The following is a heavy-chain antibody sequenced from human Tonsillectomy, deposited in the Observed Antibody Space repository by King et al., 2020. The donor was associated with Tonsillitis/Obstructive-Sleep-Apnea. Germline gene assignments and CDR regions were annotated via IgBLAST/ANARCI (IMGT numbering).Heavy chain of an antibody. V-gene: IGHV4-59*01. Sequence: VQLQESGPGLVKPSETLSLTCHVSGGSISSYYWSWIRQPPGKGLEWIGSIYNSGSTNYNPSLKSRVTISEDTSKNQFSLRLSSVTAAAPAVYYCAATMIRGLYFYHGLDDWGQGTTVTVSS. J-gene: IGHJ6*02. D-gene: IGHD3-10*01. CDR3: AATMIRGLYFYHGLDD. CDR1: GGSISSYY. CDR2: IYNSGST.